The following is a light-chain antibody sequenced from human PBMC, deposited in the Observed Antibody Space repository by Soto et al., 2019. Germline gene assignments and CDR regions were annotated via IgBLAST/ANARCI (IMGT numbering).Light chain of an antibody. CDR1: SSDVGSYNL. CDR2: EVS. V-gene: IGLV2-23*02. J-gene: IGLJ7*01. CDR3: CSYAGSSTYV. Sequence: QSALTQPASVSGSPGQSFTISCTGTSSDVGSYNLVSWYQQHPGKAPKLMIYEVSKRPSGVSNRFSGSKSGNTASLTISGLQAEDEADYYCCSYAGSSTYVFGTGTQLTVL.